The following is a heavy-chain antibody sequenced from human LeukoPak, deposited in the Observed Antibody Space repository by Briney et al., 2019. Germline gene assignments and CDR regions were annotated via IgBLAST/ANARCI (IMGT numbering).Heavy chain of an antibody. J-gene: IGHJ4*02. V-gene: IGHV3-30*03. CDR3: ARRQASRFGDRGGPFDY. CDR2: VSYDGSNQ. CDR1: GFTFSSYG. D-gene: IGHD3-10*01. Sequence: PGGSLRLSCAVSGFTFSSYGMHWVRQAPGKGLEWVAVVSYDGSNQYYADSVKGRITVSRDNSKNTMYLQMNSLRAEDTAMYYCARRQASRFGDRGGPFDYWGQGTLVTVSS.